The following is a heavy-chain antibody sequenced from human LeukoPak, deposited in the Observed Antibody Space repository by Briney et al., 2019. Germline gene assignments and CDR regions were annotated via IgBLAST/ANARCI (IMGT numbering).Heavy chain of an antibody. V-gene: IGHV4-61*02. J-gene: IGHJ4*02. CDR2: IYTSGST. CDR1: GGSISSGSYY. D-gene: IGHD6-13*01. CDR3: ARSSSSWN. Sequence: PSQTLSLTCTVSGGSISSGSYYWSWIRQPAGKGLEWIGRIYTSGSTNYNPSLKSRATISVDTSKNQFSLKLSSVTAADTAVYYCARSSSSWNWGQGTLVTVSS.